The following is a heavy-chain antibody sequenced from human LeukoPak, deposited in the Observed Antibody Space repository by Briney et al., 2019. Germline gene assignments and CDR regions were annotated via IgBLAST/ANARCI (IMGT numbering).Heavy chain of an antibody. V-gene: IGHV3-21*01. CDR3: ARAGGTTVTTHSY. J-gene: IGHJ4*02. CDR2: ISSSSSYI. D-gene: IGHD4-17*01. CDR1: GFTFSSYS. Sequence: PGGSLRLSCAASGFTFSSYSMNWVRQAPGKGLEWVSSISSSSSYIYYADSVKGRFTISRDNAKNSLYLQMNSLRAEDTAVYYCARAGGTTVTTHSYWGQGTLVTVSS.